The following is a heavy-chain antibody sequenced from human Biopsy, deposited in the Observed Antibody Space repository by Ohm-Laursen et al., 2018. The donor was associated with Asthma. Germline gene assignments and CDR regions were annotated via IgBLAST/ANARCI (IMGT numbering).Heavy chain of an antibody. V-gene: IGHV3-33*01. J-gene: IGHJ4*02. CDR2: VGSDERYT. CDR3: ARDFSRAIMIGGGREHYFDF. Sequence: SLRLSCAASGFTFMTYGMHWVRQVPGKGLEWVATVGSDERYTDHADSVKGRFTISRDNSKNTLHLQMNSLSPEDTAVYYCARDFSRAIMIGGGREHYFDFWGQGTLVTVSS. D-gene: IGHD3-16*01. CDR1: GFTFMTYG.